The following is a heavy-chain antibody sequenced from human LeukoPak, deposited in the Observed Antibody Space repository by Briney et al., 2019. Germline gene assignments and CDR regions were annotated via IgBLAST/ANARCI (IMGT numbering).Heavy chain of an antibody. D-gene: IGHD4-17*01. CDR3: ARVRSGDGDECFDP. Sequence: PSETLSLTCAVSGGSISSGGYSWSWIRQPPGKGLEWIGYIYYSGSTYYNPSLKSRVTISVDTSKNQFSLKLSSVTAADTAVYYCARVRSGDGDECFDPWGQGTLVTVSS. V-gene: IGHV4-30-4*07. CDR2: IYYSGST. CDR1: GGSISSGGYS. J-gene: IGHJ5*02.